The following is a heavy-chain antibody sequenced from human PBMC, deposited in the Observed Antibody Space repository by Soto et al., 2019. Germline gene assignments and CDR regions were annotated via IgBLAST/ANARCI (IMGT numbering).Heavy chain of an antibody. D-gene: IGHD3-10*01. J-gene: IGHJ2*01. CDR2: IYYSGST. Sequence: QVQLQESGPGLVKPSETLSLTCTVSGGSISSYYWSWIRQPPGKGLEWIGYIYYSGSTSYNPSLTSRVTISLDTSKNQFSLELSSVTAADTAVFYCARGPSVTWYFDLWGRGTLVTVSS. CDR1: GGSISSYY. CDR3: ARGPSVTWYFDL. V-gene: IGHV4-59*01.